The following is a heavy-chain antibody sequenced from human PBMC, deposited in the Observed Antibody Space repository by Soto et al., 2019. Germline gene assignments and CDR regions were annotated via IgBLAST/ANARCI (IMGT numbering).Heavy chain of an antibody. V-gene: IGHV4-39*01. CDR2: IYYSGST. Sequence: SETLSLTCTVSGGSISSSSYYWGWIRQPPGKGLEWIGSIYYSGSTYYNPSLKSRVTISVDTSKNQFSLKLSSVTAADTAVYYFARHALQYYDILTGPITGYFDYWGQGTLVTVSS. J-gene: IGHJ4*02. D-gene: IGHD3-9*01. CDR3: ARHALQYYDILTGPITGYFDY. CDR1: GGSISSSSYY.